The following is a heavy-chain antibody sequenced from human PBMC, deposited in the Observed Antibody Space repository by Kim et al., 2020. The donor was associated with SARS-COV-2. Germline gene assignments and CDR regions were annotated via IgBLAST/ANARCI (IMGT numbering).Heavy chain of an antibody. V-gene: IGHV1-24*01. Sequence: AQKFQGRVTMTEDTSTDTAYMELSSLRSEDTAVYYCATDYGVWGGLFGYWGQGTLVTVSS. J-gene: IGHJ4*02. CDR3: ATDYGVWGGLFGY. D-gene: IGHD3-16*01.